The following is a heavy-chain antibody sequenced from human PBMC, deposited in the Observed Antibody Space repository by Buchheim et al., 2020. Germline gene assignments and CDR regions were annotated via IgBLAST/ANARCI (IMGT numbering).Heavy chain of an antibody. Sequence: EVQLVESGGGLVQPGGSLRLSCAASGFTFSSYSMNWVRQAPGKGLEWVSYISSSSSTIYSADSVKGRFTISRDNAKNSLYLQMNSLRAEDTAVYYCARVLRSSWSYYYYGMDVWGQGTT. CDR3: ARVLRSSWSYYYYGMDV. J-gene: IGHJ6*02. D-gene: IGHD6-13*01. CDR2: ISSSSSTI. V-gene: IGHV3-48*01. CDR1: GFTFSSYS.